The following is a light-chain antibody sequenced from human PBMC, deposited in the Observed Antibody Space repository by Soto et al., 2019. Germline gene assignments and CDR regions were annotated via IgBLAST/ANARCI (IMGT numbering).Light chain of an antibody. J-gene: IGLJ1*01. CDR2: DVS. Sequence: QSALTQPASASGSPGQSITISCTGTSSDVGGYNYVSWYQQHPGKAPKLMIYDVSNRPSGVSNRFSGSKSGNTASLTISGLQAEDEADYHCSSYTSSSTYVFGTGTKLTVL. CDR3: SSYTSSSTYV. V-gene: IGLV2-14*01. CDR1: SSDVGGYNY.